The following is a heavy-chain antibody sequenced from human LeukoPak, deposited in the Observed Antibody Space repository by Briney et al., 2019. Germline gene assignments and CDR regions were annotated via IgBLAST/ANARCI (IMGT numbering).Heavy chain of an antibody. Sequence: GASVKVSCKASGYTFTGYYMHWVRQAPGQGLEWMGWINPNSGGTNYAQKFQGRVTMTRATSISTAYMELSRLRSDDTAVYYCARTGYSSSWYEGPPDYWGQGTLVTVSS. V-gene: IGHV1-2*02. CDR1: GYTFTGYY. J-gene: IGHJ4*02. CDR2: INPNSGGT. D-gene: IGHD6-13*01. CDR3: ARTGYSSSWYEGPPDY.